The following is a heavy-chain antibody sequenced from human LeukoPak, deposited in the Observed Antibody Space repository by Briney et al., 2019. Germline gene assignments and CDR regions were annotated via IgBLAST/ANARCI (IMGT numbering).Heavy chain of an antibody. J-gene: IGHJ5*02. CDR3: ARGNGVLLWFGEWVDRSNWFDP. CDR2: INHSGST. Sequence: SETLSLTCTVSGGSISSYYWSWIRQPAGKGLEWIGEINHSGSTNYNPPLKSRVTISVDTSKNQFSLKLSSVTAADTAVYYCARGNGVLLWFGEWVDRSNWFDPWGQGTLVTVSS. CDR1: GGSISSYY. D-gene: IGHD3-10*01. V-gene: IGHV4-34*01.